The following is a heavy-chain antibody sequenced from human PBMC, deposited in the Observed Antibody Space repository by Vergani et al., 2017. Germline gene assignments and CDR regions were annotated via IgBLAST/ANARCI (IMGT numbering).Heavy chain of an antibody. D-gene: IGHD3-9*01. CDR3: ARVMYRYEASTGYRLEGMDI. Sequence: QVQLQESGPGLVKPSETLSLTCAVSGISIDNGYYWDWIRQPPGKGLEWIGSIYRTGRTHFNPSLKSRVTMSVDTSKNQFSLKLRSVTAADTAVYFCARVMYRYEASTGYRLEGMDILGQGTTVTISS. J-gene: IGHJ6*02. CDR1: GISIDNGYY. V-gene: IGHV4-38-2*01. CDR2: IYRTGRT.